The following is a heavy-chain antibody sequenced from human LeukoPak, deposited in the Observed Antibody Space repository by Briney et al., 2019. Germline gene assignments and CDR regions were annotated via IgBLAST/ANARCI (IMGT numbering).Heavy chain of an antibody. Sequence: GGSLRLSCPASTFSFSTYVIHWVRQAPGKGLEYLSVISGNGGSTDYADFVKGRFIVSRDNSKKTVYLQMSRLKGEDTAVYYCVGDGRDGYDRYFQYWGQGTLVTVSS. D-gene: IGHD5-24*01. CDR3: VGDGRDGYDRYFQY. V-gene: IGHV3-64D*06. CDR2: ISGNGGST. J-gene: IGHJ1*01. CDR1: TFSFSTYV.